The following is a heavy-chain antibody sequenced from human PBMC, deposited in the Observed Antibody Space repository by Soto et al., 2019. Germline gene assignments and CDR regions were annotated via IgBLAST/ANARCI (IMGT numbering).Heavy chain of an antibody. D-gene: IGHD6-19*01. CDR3: ARGGQWLVREYYGMDL. J-gene: IGHJ6*02. V-gene: IGHV1-8*01. CDR1: GSPFTSYD. Sequence: GASGQVSGKASGSPFTSYDINWVRQATGQGLEWMGWMNPNSGNTGYAQKFQGRVTMTRNTSIRTAYMELSSLRSEDTAVYYWARGGQWLVREYYGMDLWGQGTPVTVSS. CDR2: MNPNSGNT.